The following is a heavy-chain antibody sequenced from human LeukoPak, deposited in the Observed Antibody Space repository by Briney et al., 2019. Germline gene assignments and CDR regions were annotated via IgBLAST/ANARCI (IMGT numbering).Heavy chain of an antibody. V-gene: IGHV5-51*01. Sequence: NHGASLKISCKGSGYSFTYYWIGWGRQLPGKGLEWMGIIYPGDSDTRYRPSFQGQVTISVDKSISTAYLQWSSLKASDTAMYYCARQDGNSKYYFDYWGQGTLVTVSS. D-gene: IGHD1-1*01. CDR3: ARQDGNSKYYFDY. J-gene: IGHJ4*02. CDR1: GYSFTYYW. CDR2: IYPGDSDT.